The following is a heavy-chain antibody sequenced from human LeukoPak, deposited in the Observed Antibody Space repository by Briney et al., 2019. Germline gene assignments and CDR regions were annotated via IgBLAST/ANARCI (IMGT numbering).Heavy chain of an antibody. CDR2: INPNSGGT. Sequence: ASVKVSCKASGYTFTGYYMHWVRQAPGQGLEWMGWINPNSGGTNYAQKFQGRVTMTRDTSISTAYMELSRLRSDDTAVYYCARGYYGSGSYSGTDYWGQGTLVTVSS. J-gene: IGHJ4*02. CDR3: ARGYYGSGSYSGTDY. D-gene: IGHD3-10*01. CDR1: GYTFTGYY. V-gene: IGHV1-2*02.